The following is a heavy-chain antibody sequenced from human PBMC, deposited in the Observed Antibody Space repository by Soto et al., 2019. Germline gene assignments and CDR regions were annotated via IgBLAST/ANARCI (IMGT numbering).Heavy chain of an antibody. CDR2: FDPEDGEA. CDR3: AFAYSVTYYGYLDP. J-gene: IGHJ5*02. D-gene: IGHD1-26*01. V-gene: IGHV1-24*01. Sequence: QVQLVQSGAEVKKPGASVKVSCKVSGDTLTELSIHWVRQAPGKGLEYMGGFDPEDGEAKYAQNFQGRVTMTADTSTDTSYMELSSLTSEDTAVYYCAFAYSVTYYGYLDPWGQGTLVTVSA. CDR1: GDTLTELS.